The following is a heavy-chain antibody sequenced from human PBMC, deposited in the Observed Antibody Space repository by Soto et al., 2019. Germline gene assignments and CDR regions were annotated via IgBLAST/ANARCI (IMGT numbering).Heavy chain of an antibody. CDR1: GSTFTGSD. CDR3: AIGREWWGYMAAAGTYYD. D-gene: IGHD6-13*01. Sequence: VQASCHTSGSTFTGSDIDLVRQATGQGLEWMGWINPNSGNTGHSQKFQGRVTMTRNTSISTAYMELSSLRSEDTAVYYCAIGREWWGYMAAAGTYYDWGQGTLVTVSS. J-gene: IGHJ4*02. V-gene: IGHV1-8*01. CDR2: INPNSGNT.